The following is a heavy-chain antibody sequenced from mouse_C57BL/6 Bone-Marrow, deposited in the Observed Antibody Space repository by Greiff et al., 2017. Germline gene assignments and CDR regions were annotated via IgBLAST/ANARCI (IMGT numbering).Heavy chain of an antibody. J-gene: IGHJ2*01. Sequence: EVKLVESGGGLVKPGGSLKLSCAASGFTFSSYAMSWVRQTPEKRLEWVATISDGGSYTYYPDNVKGRFTISRDNAKNNLYLQMSHLKCEDTAMYYCARDPIRYYFDYWGQGTTLTVSS. D-gene: IGHD1-1*01. V-gene: IGHV5-4*03. CDR1: GFTFSSYA. CDR2: ISDGGSYT. CDR3: ARDPIRYYFDY.